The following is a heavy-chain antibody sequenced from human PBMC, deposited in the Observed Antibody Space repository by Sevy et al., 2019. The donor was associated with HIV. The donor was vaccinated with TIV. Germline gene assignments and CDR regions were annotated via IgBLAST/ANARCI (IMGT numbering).Heavy chain of an antibody. V-gene: IGHV3-49*04. D-gene: IGHD6-13*01. J-gene: IGHJ4*02. CDR3: TRWKAAQSIFDY. CDR1: GFTFGDYC. CDR2: LKSDVYGGTV. Sequence: GGSLRLSCTASGFTFGDYCMSWVRQAPGKGLEWVAFLKSDVYGGTVDHAVSVRGRLVISRDDSKTIAYLQMNDLKTEDTGVYYCTRWKAAQSIFDYWGQGALVTVSS.